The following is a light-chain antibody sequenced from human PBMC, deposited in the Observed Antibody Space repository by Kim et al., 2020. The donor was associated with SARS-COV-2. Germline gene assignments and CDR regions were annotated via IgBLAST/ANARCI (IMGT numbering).Light chain of an antibody. V-gene: IGLV2-23*02. CDR3: CSYAGSSTVV. CDR2: EVS. J-gene: IGLJ2*01. CDR1: SSDVGSYNL. Sequence: QSALTQPASVSGSPGQSITISSTGTSSDVGSYNLVSWYQQHPGKAPKLMIYEVSKRPSGVSNRFSGSKSGNTASLTISGLQAEDEADYYCCSYAGSSTVVFGGGTQLTVL.